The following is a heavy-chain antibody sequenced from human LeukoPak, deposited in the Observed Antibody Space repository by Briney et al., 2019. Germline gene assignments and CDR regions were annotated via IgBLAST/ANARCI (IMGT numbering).Heavy chain of an antibody. J-gene: IGHJ4*02. CDR3: AKHRENYGDSCLDVY. D-gene: IGHD4-17*01. V-gene: IGHV3-23*01. Sequence: GRSLRLSCAASGFTFSSYWMSWVRQAPGKGPEWVSGLSGSGGSTFYADSVKGRFTISRDNSKNTLYLQMNSLRAEDTAVYYCAKHRENYGDSCLDVYWGQGTLVTVSS. CDR2: LSGSGGST. CDR1: GFTFSSYW.